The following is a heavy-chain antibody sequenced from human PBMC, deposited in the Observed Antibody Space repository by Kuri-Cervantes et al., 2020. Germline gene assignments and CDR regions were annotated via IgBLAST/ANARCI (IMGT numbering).Heavy chain of an antibody. D-gene: IGHD2-2*01. CDR1: GGSISSYY. CDR2: IYTSGST. V-gene: IGHV4-4*07. J-gene: IGHJ4*02. CDR3: ARHTCSSTSCSYAYFDY. Sequence: SETLSLTCTVSGGSISSYYWSWIRQPAGKGLEWTGRIYTSGSTNYNPSLKSRVTISGDTSTNQFSLNLRSVTAADTAIYFCARHTCSSTSCSYAYFDYWGKGILVTVSS.